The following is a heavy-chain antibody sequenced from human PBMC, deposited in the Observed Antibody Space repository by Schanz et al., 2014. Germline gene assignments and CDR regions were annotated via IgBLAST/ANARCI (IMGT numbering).Heavy chain of an antibody. CDR3: ARDLINSGWYG. CDR2: ISNSGTTI. V-gene: IGHV3-11*01. D-gene: IGHD6-19*01. J-gene: IGHJ4*02. Sequence: QVQLVESGGGLVKPGGSLRLSCAAFGFTFSDYYMSWTRQAPGKGLEVVSYISNSGTTIYYADSVKGQFTISRDNAKSSLYLQVNSLRVEDTAVYYCARDLINSGWYGWGQGTLVTVSS. CDR1: GFTFSDYY.